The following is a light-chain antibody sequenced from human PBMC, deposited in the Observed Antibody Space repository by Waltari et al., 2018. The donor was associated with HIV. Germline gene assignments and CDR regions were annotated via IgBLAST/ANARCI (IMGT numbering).Light chain of an antibody. CDR1: QSVSNN. V-gene: IGKV3-15*01. J-gene: IGKJ1*01. CDR3: QQYHSWPWT. Sequence: LIMTPSPGSLPVSPGERVTLSCRASQSVSNNLAWFQHQRGQPPRLLIFGVSSKAAGVPDIFRGSGSGTEFNLTISGLRSEDFATYYCQQYHSWPWTFGQGTKVEV. CDR2: GVS.